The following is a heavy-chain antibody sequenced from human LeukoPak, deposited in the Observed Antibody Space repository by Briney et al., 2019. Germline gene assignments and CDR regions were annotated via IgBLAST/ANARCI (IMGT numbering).Heavy chain of an antibody. CDR1: GGSFSGYY. V-gene: IGHV4-59*01. CDR3: ARGCSSTSCDYDY. D-gene: IGHD2-2*01. J-gene: IGHJ4*02. Sequence: SETLSLTCAVYGGSFSGYYWSWIRQPPGKGLEWIGYIYYSGSTNYNPSLKSRVTISVDTSKNQFSLKLSSVTAADTAVYYCARGCSSTSCDYDYWGQGTLVTVSS. CDR2: IYYSGST.